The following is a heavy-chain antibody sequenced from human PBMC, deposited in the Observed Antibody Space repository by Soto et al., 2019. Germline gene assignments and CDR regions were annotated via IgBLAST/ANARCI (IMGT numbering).Heavy chain of an antibody. V-gene: IGHV3-33*01. CDR3: ARSVDIVASYYGMDV. Sequence: GGSLRLSCAASGFTFSSYGMHWVRQAPGKGLEWVAVIWYDGSNKYYADSVKGRFTISRDNSKNTLYLQMNSLRAEDTAVYYCARSVDIVASYYGMDVWGQGTTVTVSS. D-gene: IGHD5-12*01. J-gene: IGHJ6*02. CDR2: IWYDGSNK. CDR1: GFTFSSYG.